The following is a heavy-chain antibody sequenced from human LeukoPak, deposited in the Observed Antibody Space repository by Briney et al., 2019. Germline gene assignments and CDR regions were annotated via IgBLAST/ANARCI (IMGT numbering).Heavy chain of an antibody. CDR2: ISGSTSYI. CDR3: ARGSDFVWGSYRPYFDY. J-gene: IGHJ4*02. V-gene: IGHV3-21*01. Sequence: PGGSLRLSCVAPAFTFRTYSMHWVREAPGKGPEWVSCISGSTSYIYYADSVRGRFTISRDNAKNSLYLQMNSLRAEDTAVYYCARGSDFVWGSYRPYFDYWGQGTLVTVSS. CDR1: AFTFRTYS. D-gene: IGHD3-16*02.